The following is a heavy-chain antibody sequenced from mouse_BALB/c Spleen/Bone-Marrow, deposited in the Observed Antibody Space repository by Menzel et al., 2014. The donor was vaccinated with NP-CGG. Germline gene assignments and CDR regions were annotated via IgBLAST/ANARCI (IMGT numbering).Heavy chain of an antibody. Sequence: AQLKDSGAELVKPGASVKLSCTASGFNIKNTYMHWVKQRPEQGLEWIGRIDPANGNTKYDPKFQGKATMTADTSSNPVHLKIRSVASEDTDVYCCAVYYNGSVAFFYWGQGTLVTVSA. V-gene: IGHV14-3*02. CDR3: AVYYNGSVAFFY. D-gene: IGHD1-1*01. J-gene: IGHJ3*01. CDR2: IDPANGNT. CDR1: GFNIKNTY.